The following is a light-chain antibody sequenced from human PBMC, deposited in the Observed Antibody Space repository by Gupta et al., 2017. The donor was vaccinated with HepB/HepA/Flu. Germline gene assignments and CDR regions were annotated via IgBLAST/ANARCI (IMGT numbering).Light chain of an antibody. CDR3: QQYKNWPSWT. CDR1: QSVSSN. V-gene: IGKV3-15*01. Sequence: EIVMTQSPATLSVSPGERATLSCRASQSVSSNLAWYQQKPGQAPRLLIYGASTRDTGIPARFSGSGYGKEFTLTISSRQSEDFAVYYCQQYKNWPSWTFGQGTKVEIK. CDR2: GAS. J-gene: IGKJ1*01.